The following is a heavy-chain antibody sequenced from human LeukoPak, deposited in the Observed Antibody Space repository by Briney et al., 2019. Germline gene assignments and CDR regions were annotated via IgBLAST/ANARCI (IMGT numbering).Heavy chain of an antibody. V-gene: IGHV4-31*03. J-gene: IGHJ1*01. CDR3: GRNAAYCIDL. CDR2: IYYSGST. CDR1: GGSISSGGYY. Sequence: SETLSLTCTVSGGSISSGGYYWSWIRQHPGKGLEWIGYIYYSGSTYYNPSLKSRVTISVDTSKNQFSLKLSSVTAADTAMYYCGRNAAYCIDLWGQGTLVTVSS. D-gene: IGHD2-15*01.